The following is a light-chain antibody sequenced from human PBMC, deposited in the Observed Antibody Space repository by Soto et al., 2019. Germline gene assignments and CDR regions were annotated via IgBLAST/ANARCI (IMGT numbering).Light chain of an antibody. CDR1: KSIITY. V-gene: IGKV1-39*01. CDR3: AVSYSRPRT. Sequence: DIQMTLSPSSLSASVGDRVTIICRASKSIITYLNWYQQKPWKAPNLLIYTASSLESGVPSRLSGSGSGTDFTLTISSLQPEDFATYLCAVSYSRPRTFGQGTKVDNK. J-gene: IGKJ1*01. CDR2: TAS.